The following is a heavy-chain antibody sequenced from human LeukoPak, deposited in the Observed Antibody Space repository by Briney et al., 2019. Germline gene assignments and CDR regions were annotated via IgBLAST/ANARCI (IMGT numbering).Heavy chain of an antibody. CDR3: ARKGGFDY. CDR2: ISYDGSNK. V-gene: IGHV3-30-3*01. Sequence: GGSLRLSCTASGFTFGDYAMSWVRQAPGKGLEWVAVISYDGSNKYYADSVKGRFTISRDNSKNTLYLQMNSLRAEDTAVYYCARKGGFDYWGQGTLVTVST. CDR1: GFTFGDYA. J-gene: IGHJ4*02.